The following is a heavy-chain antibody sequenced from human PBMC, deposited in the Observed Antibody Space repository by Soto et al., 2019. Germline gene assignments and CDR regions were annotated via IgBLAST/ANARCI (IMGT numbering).Heavy chain of an antibody. CDR3: TTPHGRNAFDI. Sequence: GGSLRLSCAASGFTFRNAWMTWVRQAPGKGLEWVGRIKSKSDGGTTNYAAPVKDRFTISRDDSKNTLFLQMNSLKTEDTAVYYCTTPHGRNAFDIWGQGTMVTVSS. CDR1: GFTFRNAW. J-gene: IGHJ3*02. CDR2: IKSKSDGGTT. D-gene: IGHD2-8*01. V-gene: IGHV3-15*01.